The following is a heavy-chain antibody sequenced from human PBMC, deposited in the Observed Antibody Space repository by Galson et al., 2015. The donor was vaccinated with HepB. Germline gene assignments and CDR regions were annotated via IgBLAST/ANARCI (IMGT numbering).Heavy chain of an antibody. J-gene: IGHJ4*02. CDR3: ARDGHRALGEFDY. Sequence: LRLSCAASGFTFSSYSMNWVRQAPGKGLEWVSSISSSSSYIYYADSVKGRFTISRDNAKNSLYLQMNSLRAEDTAVYYCARDGHRALGEFDYWGQGTLVTVSS. CDR1: GFTFSSYS. D-gene: IGHD3-16*01. V-gene: IGHV3-21*01. CDR2: ISSSSSYI.